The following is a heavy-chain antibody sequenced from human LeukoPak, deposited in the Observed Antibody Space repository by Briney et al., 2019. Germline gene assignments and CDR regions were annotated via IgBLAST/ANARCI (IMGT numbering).Heavy chain of an antibody. CDR3: ARVPQPYTPFDY. D-gene: IGHD3-16*01. V-gene: IGHV1-69*05. J-gene: IGHJ4*02. Sequence: GASVKVSCKASGGTFSSYAISWVRQAPGQGLEWMGRIIPIFGTANYAQKFQGRVTMTRDTSTSTVYMELSSLRSEDTAVYYCARVPQPYTPFDYWGQGTLVTVSS. CDR1: GGTFSSYA. CDR2: IIPIFGTA.